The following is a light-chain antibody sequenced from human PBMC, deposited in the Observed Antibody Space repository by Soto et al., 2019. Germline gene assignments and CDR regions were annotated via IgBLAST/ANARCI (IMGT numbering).Light chain of an antibody. CDR3: AAWDDSLNGCV. Sequence: QSALTQPASVSGSPGQSVTISCTGSSSDVGGHDYVSWYQQHPDKAPKLIIYEVTKRPSGVSNRFSGSKSGNTASLTISGLQAEDEADFYCAAWDDSLNGCVFGTGTKLTVL. CDR1: SSDVGGHDY. J-gene: IGLJ1*01. CDR2: EVT. V-gene: IGLV2-14*01.